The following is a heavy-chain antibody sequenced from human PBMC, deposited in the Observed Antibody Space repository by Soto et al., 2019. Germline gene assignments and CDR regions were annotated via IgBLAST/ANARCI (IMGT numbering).Heavy chain of an antibody. J-gene: IGHJ4*02. CDR2: IYYSGTT. CDR3: ARSDSSPDFRY. V-gene: IGHV4-39*01. CDR1: VGSISSRNYY. D-gene: IGHD3-3*01. Sequence: QLQLQASGPGLVKPSETLSLTCTVSVGSISSRNYYWGWIRQPPGKGLEWIGTIYYSGTTFYNPSLTSRVTTCVDTSKNQFTLLLSSVTGADTAVYYCARSDSSPDFRYWGQGTLVTVSS.